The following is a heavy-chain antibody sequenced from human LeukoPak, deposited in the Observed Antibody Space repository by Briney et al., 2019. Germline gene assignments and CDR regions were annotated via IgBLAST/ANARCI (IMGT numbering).Heavy chain of an antibody. CDR2: IYHSGST. CDR3: ARVLSIAVAGVFDY. CDR1: GYSISSGYY. J-gene: IGHJ4*02. V-gene: IGHV4-38-2*02. Sequence: SETLSLTCTVSGYSISSGYYWGWIRQPPGKGLEWIGSIYHSGSTYYNPSLKSRVTISVGTSKNQFSLKLSSVTAADTAVYYCARVLSIAVAGVFDYWGQGTLVTVSS. D-gene: IGHD6-19*01.